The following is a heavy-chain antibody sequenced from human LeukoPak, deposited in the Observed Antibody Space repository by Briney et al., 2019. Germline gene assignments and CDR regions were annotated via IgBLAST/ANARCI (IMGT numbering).Heavy chain of an antibody. Sequence: PSETLSLTCTVSGGSISSGDYYWSWIRQPPGKGLEWIGYIYYSGSTYYNPSLKSRVTISVDTSKNQFSLKLSSVTAADTAVYYCAREGWYSVGGMDVWGQGTTVTVSS. CDR2: IYYSGST. CDR3: AREGWYSVGGMDV. CDR1: GGSISSGDYY. J-gene: IGHJ6*02. D-gene: IGHD2-15*01. V-gene: IGHV4-30-4*01.